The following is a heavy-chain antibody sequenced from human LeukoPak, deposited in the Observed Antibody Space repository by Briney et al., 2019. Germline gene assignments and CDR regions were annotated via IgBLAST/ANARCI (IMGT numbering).Heavy chain of an antibody. J-gene: IGHJ4*02. V-gene: IGHV4-59*08. Sequence: PSETLSLTCTVSGASISGYYCSWVRQPPEQGLEWIGYIYYSGTTVYNPSLKSRVTTSVDTSKNQFSLRLSSVTAADTAVYYCARHAPAHFDFLWGQGTLVTVSS. CDR2: IYYSGTT. CDR1: GASISGYY. D-gene: IGHD3-9*01. CDR3: ARHAPAHFDFL.